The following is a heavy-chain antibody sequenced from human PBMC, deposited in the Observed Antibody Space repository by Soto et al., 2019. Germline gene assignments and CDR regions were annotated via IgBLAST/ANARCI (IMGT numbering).Heavy chain of an antibody. CDR2: ISYDGSNK. D-gene: IGHD4-17*01. CDR1: GFTFSSYA. J-gene: IGHJ6*02. V-gene: IGHV3-30-3*01. CDR3: AREWAKTTVPTYYYGMDV. Sequence: GGSLRLSCAASGFTFSSYAMHWVRQAPGKGLEWVAVISYDGSNKYYADSVKGRFTISRDNSKNTLYLQMNSLRAEDTAVYYCAREWAKTTVPTYYYGMDVWGQGTTVTVSS.